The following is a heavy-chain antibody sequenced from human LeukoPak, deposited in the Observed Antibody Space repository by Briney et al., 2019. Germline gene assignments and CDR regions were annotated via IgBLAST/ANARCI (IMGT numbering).Heavy chain of an antibody. J-gene: IGHJ6*02. CDR2: IYYSGST. Sequence: SETLSLTCTVSGGSISSYYWSWIRQPPGKGLEWIGYIYYSGSTNYNPSLKSRVTISVDTSKNQFSLKLSSVTAADTAVYYCARGQVAVAATGFYYYYGMDVWGQGTTVTVSS. CDR1: GGSISSYY. D-gene: IGHD6-19*01. CDR3: ARGQVAVAATGFYYYYGMDV. V-gene: IGHV4-59*01.